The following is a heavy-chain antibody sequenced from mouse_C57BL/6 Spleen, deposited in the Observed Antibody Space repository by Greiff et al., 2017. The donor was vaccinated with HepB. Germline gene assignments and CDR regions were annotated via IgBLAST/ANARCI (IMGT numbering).Heavy chain of an antibody. J-gene: IGHJ3*01. Sequence: QVQLQQSGPGLVQPSQSLSITCTVSGFSLTSYGVHWVRQSPGKGLEWLGVICSGGSTDYNAAFISRLSISKDNSKSQVFSKMNSLQADDTAIYYCASAYYSNSAWFAYWGQGTLVTVSA. V-gene: IGHV2-2*01. CDR2: ICSGGST. CDR1: GFSLTSYG. CDR3: ASAYYSNSAWFAY. D-gene: IGHD2-5*01.